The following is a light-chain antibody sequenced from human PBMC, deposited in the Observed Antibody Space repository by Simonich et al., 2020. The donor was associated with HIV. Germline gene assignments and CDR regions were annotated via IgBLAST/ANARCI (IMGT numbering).Light chain of an antibody. J-gene: IGKJ1*01. CDR3: QQYYSTPPT. V-gene: IGKV4-1*01. CDR1: QSVLYSSNNKNY. CDR2: WAS. Sequence: DIVMTQSPDSLAVSLGERDTINCKSSQSVLYSSNNKNYLAWYHQKPGQPPKLLIYWASTRESGVPDRFSGSGSGTDFTLTISSLQAEDVAVYYCQQYYSTPPTFGQGTKVEIK.